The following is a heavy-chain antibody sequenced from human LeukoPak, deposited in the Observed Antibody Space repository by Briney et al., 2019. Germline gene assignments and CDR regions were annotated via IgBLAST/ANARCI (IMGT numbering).Heavy chain of an antibody. Sequence: GGSLRLSCAASGFTFSTSAMGWVRQAPGKGLEWVSSIKGGGGDPFYADSVKGRFTISRDNSKNTLFLQLNSLRAGDSAVYYCAKGGHDFNPFYWWGQGTLVTVSS. V-gene: IGHV3-23*01. CDR1: GFTFSTSA. CDR2: IKGGGGDP. D-gene: IGHD2-21*02. J-gene: IGHJ4*02. CDR3: AKGGHDFNPFYW.